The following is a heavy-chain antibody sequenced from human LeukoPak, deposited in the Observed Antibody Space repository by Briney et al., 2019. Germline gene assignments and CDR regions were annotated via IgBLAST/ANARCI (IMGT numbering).Heavy chain of an antibody. J-gene: IGHJ5*02. CDR2: IYYSGST. CDR1: GGSISSSSYY. D-gene: IGHD6-13*01. Sequence: MSSETLSLTCTVSGGSISSSSYYWGWIRQPPGKGLEWIGSIYYSGSTYYNPSLKSRVTISVDTSKNQFSLKLSSVTAADTAVYYCARHELGIAHCWFDPWGQGTLVTASS. CDR3: ARHELGIAHCWFDP. V-gene: IGHV4-39*01.